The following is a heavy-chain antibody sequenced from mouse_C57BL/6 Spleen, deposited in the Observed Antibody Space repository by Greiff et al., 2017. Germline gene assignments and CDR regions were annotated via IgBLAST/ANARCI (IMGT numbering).Heavy chain of an antibody. V-gene: IGHV1-80*01. D-gene: IGHD6-1*01. J-gene: IGHJ2*01. CDR2: IYPGDGDT. CDR3: ARGGASPYFDY. Sequence: QVQLQQSGAELVKPGASVKISCKASGYAFSSYWMNWVKQRPGKGLEWIGQIYPGDGDTNYNGKFKGKATLTADKSSSTAYMQLSSLTSEDSAVYFCARGGASPYFDYWGQGTTLTVSS. CDR1: GYAFSSYW.